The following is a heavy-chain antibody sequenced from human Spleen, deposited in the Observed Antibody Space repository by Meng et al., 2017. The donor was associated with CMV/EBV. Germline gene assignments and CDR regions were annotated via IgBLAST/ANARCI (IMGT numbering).Heavy chain of an antibody. J-gene: IGHJ4*02. Sequence: QVPLQQWDAGLLTPSETLSLPCAVYGGSCSGYYWSWIRQAPGKGLEWIGEINHSGSTNYNPSLKSRVTISVDTSKNQFSLKLSSVTAADTAVYYCASRKGYDLNPFDYWGQGTLVTVSS. CDR2: INHSGST. CDR3: ASRKGYDLNPFDY. CDR1: GGSCSGYY. D-gene: IGHD1-14*01. V-gene: IGHV4-34*01.